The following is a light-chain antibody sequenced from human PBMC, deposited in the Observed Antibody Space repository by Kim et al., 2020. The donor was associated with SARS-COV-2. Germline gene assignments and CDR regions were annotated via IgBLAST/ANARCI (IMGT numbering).Light chain of an antibody. CDR2: WAS. CDR3: QQYYSTPWT. Sequence: ATINCKSSQCVLYSSNNKSYLAWYQQKPGQPPKLLIYWASTRESGVPDRFSGSGSGTDFTLTISSLQAEDVAVYYCQQYYSTPWTFGQGTKVEIK. CDR1: QCVLYSSNNKSY. J-gene: IGKJ1*01. V-gene: IGKV4-1*01.